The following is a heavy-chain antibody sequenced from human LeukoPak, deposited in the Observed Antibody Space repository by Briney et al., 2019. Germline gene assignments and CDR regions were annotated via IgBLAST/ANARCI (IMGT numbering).Heavy chain of an antibody. J-gene: IGHJ3*02. Sequence: SETLSGTCTVSGDSFSSHYWTWIRQPPGKGLEWIGYISYRGSTNYNPSLKSRVTISIDTSKNQFSLRLSSVTAADTAVYYCARDLVTVTKGFDIWGQGTTVSVSS. CDR1: GDSFSSHY. CDR3: ARDLVTVTKGFDI. D-gene: IGHD4-17*01. CDR2: ISYRGST. V-gene: IGHV4-59*11.